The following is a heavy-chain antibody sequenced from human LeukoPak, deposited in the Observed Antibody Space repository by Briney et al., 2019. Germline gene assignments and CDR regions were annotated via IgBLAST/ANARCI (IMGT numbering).Heavy chain of an antibody. D-gene: IGHD3-10*01. V-gene: IGHV3-9*01. J-gene: IGHJ4*02. CDR2: ISWNSGSI. Sequence: PGRSLRLSCAASGFTFDDYAMLWVRQAPGKGLEWVSGISWNSGSIGYADSVKGRFTISRDNAKNSLYLQVNSLRAEDTAVYYCARGGYYGSGNYCDYWGQGTLVTVSS. CDR1: GFTFDDYA. CDR3: ARGGYYGSGNYCDY.